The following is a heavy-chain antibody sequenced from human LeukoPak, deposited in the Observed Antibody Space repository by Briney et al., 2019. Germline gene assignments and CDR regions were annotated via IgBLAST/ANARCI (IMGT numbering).Heavy chain of an antibody. CDR3: ARAYSTSSSYYYYSYMDV. V-gene: IGHV3-48*04. Sequence: GGSLRLSCAASGFTFSSYSMNWVRQAPGKGLEWVSYISSFSGTSNYADSVKGRFTISRDNAKNSLYLQMNSLRAEDTAVYYCARAYSTSSSYYYYSYMDVWGKGTTVTVSS. CDR2: ISSFSGTS. CDR1: GFTFSSYS. J-gene: IGHJ6*03. D-gene: IGHD2/OR15-2a*01.